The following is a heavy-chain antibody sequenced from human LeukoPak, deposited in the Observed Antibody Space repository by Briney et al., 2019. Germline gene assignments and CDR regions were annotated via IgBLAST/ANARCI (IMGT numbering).Heavy chain of an antibody. Sequence: EASVKVSCKASGGTFSSSTISWVRQAPGQGLEWMGRIIAIFGTTNYAQKFQGRVTVTADESTSTAYMELSSLRSEDTAVYYCAAWAGYCTSSTCPYSLDYWGQGTLVTVSS. J-gene: IGHJ4*02. CDR2: IIAIFGTT. CDR3: AAWAGYCTSSTCPYSLDY. D-gene: IGHD2-2*01. V-gene: IGHV1-69*13. CDR1: GGTFSSST.